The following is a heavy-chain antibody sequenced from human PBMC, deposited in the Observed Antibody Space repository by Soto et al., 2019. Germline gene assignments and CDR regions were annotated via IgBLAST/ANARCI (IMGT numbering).Heavy chain of an antibody. V-gene: IGHV4-39*01. J-gene: IGHJ6*02. CDR2: IYYSGST. CDR1: GGSISSSSYY. Sequence: PSETLSLTCTVSGGSISSSSYYWGWIRQPPGKGLEWIGSIYYSGSTYYNPSLKSRVTISVDTSKNQFSLKLSSVTAADTAVYYCARMGEYSSSWGMRYYGMDVWGQGTTVTVSS. D-gene: IGHD6-6*01. CDR3: ARMGEYSSSWGMRYYGMDV.